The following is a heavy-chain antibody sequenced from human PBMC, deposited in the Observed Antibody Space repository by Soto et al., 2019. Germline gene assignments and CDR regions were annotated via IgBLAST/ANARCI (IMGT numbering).Heavy chain of an antibody. V-gene: IGHV4-61*01. CDR2: IYYSGST. J-gene: IGHJ4*02. CDR1: GGSVSSGSYY. Sequence: LSLTCTVSGGSVSSGSYYWSWIRQPPGKGLEWIGYIYYSGSTNYNPSLKSRVTISVDTSKNQFSLKLSSVTAADTAVYYCASSQGYWGQGTLVTVSS. CDR3: ASSQGY.